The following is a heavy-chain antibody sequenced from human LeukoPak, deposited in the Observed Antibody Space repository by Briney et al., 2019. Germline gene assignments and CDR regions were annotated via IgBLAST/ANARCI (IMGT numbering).Heavy chain of an antibody. D-gene: IGHD3-22*01. V-gene: IGHV3-7*01. CDR2: IKQDGSEK. Sequence: GSLRLSCAASGFTFSNYWMSWVRQAPGKGLQWMAHIKQDGSEKYYVDSVKGRFTISRDNAKNSLYLQMNSLRAEDTAVYYCASSYYDSSGYYLRSYWGQGTLVTVSS. CDR3: ASSYYDSSGYYLRSY. J-gene: IGHJ4*02. CDR1: GFTFSNYW.